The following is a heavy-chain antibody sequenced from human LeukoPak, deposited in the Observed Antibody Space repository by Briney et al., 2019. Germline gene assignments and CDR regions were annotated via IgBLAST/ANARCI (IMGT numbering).Heavy chain of an antibody. Sequence: GESLKISCKGSGYSFTSYWIGWVRQMPGKGLEWMGIIYPGDSDTRYSPSFQGLVTISADKSISTAYLQWSSLKASDTAMYYCARLPDHSGYDSYFDYWGQGTLVTVSS. CDR3: ARLPDHSGYDSYFDY. D-gene: IGHD5-12*01. J-gene: IGHJ4*02. CDR1: GYSFTSYW. CDR2: IYPGDSDT. V-gene: IGHV5-51*01.